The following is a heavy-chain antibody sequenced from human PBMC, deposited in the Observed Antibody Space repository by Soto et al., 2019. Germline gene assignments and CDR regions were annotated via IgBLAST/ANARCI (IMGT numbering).Heavy chain of an antibody. Sequence: GGSLRLSCAASGFTFSSYWMHWVRQAPGKGLVWVSRINSDGSSTSYADSVKGRFTISRDNAKNTLYLQMNSLRAEDTAVYYCASASPGIAAAGATYGMDVWGQGTTVTVSS. D-gene: IGHD6-13*01. CDR1: GFTFSSYW. V-gene: IGHV3-74*01. CDR3: ASASPGIAAAGATYGMDV. CDR2: INSDGSST. J-gene: IGHJ6*02.